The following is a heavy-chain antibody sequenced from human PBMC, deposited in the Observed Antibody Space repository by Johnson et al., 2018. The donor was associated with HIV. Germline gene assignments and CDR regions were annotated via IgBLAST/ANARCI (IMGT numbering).Heavy chain of an antibody. J-gene: IGHJ3*02. CDR2: IRYDGSNK. D-gene: IGHD5-24*01. Sequence: QVQLVESGGGVVQPGGSLRLSCAASGFTFSSYGMHWVRQAPGKGLEWVAFIRYDGSNKYYADSVKGRFTISRDNSKNTLYLQMNSLRAGDTAVYFCARGRDLSAFDIWGRGTMVTVSS. V-gene: IGHV3-30*02. CDR1: GFTFSSYG. CDR3: ARGRDLSAFDI.